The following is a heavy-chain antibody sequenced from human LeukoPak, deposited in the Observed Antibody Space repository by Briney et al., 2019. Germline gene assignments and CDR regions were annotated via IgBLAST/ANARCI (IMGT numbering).Heavy chain of an antibody. V-gene: IGHV3-66*01. CDR3: ARERRGFDY. CDR2: IYTSGNT. D-gene: IGHD3-10*01. J-gene: IGHJ4*02. Sequence: GGSLRLSCAASGFTVSSNYMNWVRQAPGKGLEWVSVIYTSGNTYYADSVKGRFTISRDNSKNTLYLQMNSLRAEDTAVYYCARERRGFDYWGQGTLVTVSS. CDR1: GFTVSSNY.